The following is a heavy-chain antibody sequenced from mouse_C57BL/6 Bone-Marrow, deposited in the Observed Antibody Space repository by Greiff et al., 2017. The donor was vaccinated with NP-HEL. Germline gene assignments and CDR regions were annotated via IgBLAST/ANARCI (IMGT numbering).Heavy chain of an antibody. J-gene: IGHJ1*03. CDR1: GFNIKDYY. Sequence: EVQLQQFGAELVRPGASVKLSCTASGFNIKDYYMHWVKQRPEQGLEWIGRIDPEDGDTEYAPKFQGKATMTADTSSNTAYLQLSSLTSEDTAVYYCTTDYSNYVGYFDVWGTGTTVTVSS. V-gene: IGHV14-1*01. CDR3: TTDYSNYVGYFDV. D-gene: IGHD2-5*01. CDR2: IDPEDGDT.